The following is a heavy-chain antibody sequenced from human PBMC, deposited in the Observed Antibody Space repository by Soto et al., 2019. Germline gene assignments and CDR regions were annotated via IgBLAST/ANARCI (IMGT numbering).Heavy chain of an antibody. Sequence: EVQLVESGGGLVQPGGSLRLSCATSGFSFSGYWIHWVRQDPGKGLVWVSHINGDGSSTNYADSVKGRFTISRDYAKNPLYLHMNSLRVEDTAVYYCARGGAYIYGPQYDWGQGTLVSVSS. CDR3: ARGGAYIYGPQYD. CDR2: INGDGSST. D-gene: IGHD5-18*01. CDR1: GFSFSGYW. J-gene: IGHJ4*02. V-gene: IGHV3-74*01.